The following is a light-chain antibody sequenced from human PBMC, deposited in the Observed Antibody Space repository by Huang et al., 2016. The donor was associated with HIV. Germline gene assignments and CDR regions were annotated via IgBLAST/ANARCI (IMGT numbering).Light chain of an antibody. CDR2: KVS. CDR3: MQGTHWPQT. CDR1: HSLLHSDGNTY. V-gene: IGKV2-30*02. J-gene: IGKJ1*01. Sequence: DVVLTQSPLSLPVTLGQPASISCKSSHSLLHSDGNTYLNWFLQRPGQSPRRLIYKVSTRDFGVPARFSGSGSGADFTLTISRVEADDIGVYYCMQGTHWPQTFGQGTKVEV.